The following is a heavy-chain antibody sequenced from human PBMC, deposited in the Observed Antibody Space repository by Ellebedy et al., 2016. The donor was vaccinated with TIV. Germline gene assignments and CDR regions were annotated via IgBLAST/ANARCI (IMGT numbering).Heavy chain of an antibody. CDR3: ARPLRSTVTTSIYFDY. V-gene: IGHV4-39*01. J-gene: IGHJ4*02. CDR1: GGSISSSSYF. Sequence: SETLSLXXTVSGGSISSSSYFWGWIRQPPGKGLEWIGIIYYSGSTHYNPSLNSRVSISVDRAKNQFSLNLSSVTASDTAVYYCARPLRSTVTTSIYFDYWGQGTLVTVSS. CDR2: IYYSGST. D-gene: IGHD4-17*01.